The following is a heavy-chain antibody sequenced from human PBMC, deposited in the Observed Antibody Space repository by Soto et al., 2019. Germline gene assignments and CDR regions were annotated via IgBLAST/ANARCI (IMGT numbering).Heavy chain of an antibody. CDR1: GFTFSSYW. CDR3: ARDPGFGELFDGWDY. V-gene: IGHV3-7*05. Sequence: EVQLVESGGGLVQPGGSLRLSCAASGFTFSSYWMSWVRQAPGKGLEWVANIKQDGSEKYYVDSVKGRFTISRDNAKNSLYLQMNSLRAEDTAVYYCARDPGFGELFDGWDYWGQGTLVTVSS. CDR2: IKQDGSEK. D-gene: IGHD3-10*01. J-gene: IGHJ4*02.